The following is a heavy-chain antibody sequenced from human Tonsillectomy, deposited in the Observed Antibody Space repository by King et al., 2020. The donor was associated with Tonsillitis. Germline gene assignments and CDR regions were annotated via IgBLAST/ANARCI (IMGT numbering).Heavy chain of an antibody. V-gene: IGHV4-39*01. CDR1: GGSISSSSYY. J-gene: IGHJ4*02. D-gene: IGHD3-22*01. CDR2: IYYSGST. Sequence: LQLQESGPGLVKPSETLSLTCTVSGGSISSSSYYWGWIRQPPGKGLEWIGRIYYSGSTYYNTSLKSRVTMSVDTSNNQVSLKLSSVTAADTAVYYCARGSRLGIYYFDYWGQGTLVTVSS. CDR3: ARGSRLGIYYFDY.